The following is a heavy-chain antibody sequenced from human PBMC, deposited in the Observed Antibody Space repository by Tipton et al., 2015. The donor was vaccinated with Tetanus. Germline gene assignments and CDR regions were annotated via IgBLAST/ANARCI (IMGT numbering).Heavy chain of an antibody. J-gene: IGHJ4*02. V-gene: IGHV4-30-2*02. CDR2: IFHSGSP. CDR1: GASISSAA. CDR3: AGSQWLDGFIFDY. D-gene: IGHD6-19*01. Sequence: LRLSCDVSGASISSAAWTWIRQPSGKGLEWIGHIFHSGSPNYNPSLKSRATVSVDTSKNQFSLDLTSVTAADTGVYYCAGSQWLDGFIFDYWGQGSLVTVAS.